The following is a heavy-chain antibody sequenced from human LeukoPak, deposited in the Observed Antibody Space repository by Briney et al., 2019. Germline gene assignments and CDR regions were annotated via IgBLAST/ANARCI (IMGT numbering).Heavy chain of an antibody. CDR2: ISYDGSNK. V-gene: IGHV3-30*03. J-gene: IGHJ4*02. D-gene: IGHD6-19*01. Sequence: PGRSLRLSCAASGFTFSNYGMHWVRQAPGKGLEWVALISYDGSNKYYADSVKGRFTISRDNSKNTLYLQMISLRAEDTAVYYCARDHSSGWYSDYFDYWGQGTLVTVSS. CDR1: GFTFSNYG. CDR3: ARDHSSGWYSDYFDY.